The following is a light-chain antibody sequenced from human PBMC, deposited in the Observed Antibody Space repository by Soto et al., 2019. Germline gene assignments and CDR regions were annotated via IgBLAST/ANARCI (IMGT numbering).Light chain of an antibody. CDR2: GAS. J-gene: IGKJ4*01. Sequence: DVQMTQSASSLSASVVDRVSITCRAIQGISNYLAWYQQKPGKVPKLLIYGASTLQSGVPSRFSGSGSGTDFTLTISSLQPEDVATYYCQKYNSGPLTFGGGTKVDIK. CDR1: QGISNY. CDR3: QKYNSGPLT. V-gene: IGKV1-27*01.